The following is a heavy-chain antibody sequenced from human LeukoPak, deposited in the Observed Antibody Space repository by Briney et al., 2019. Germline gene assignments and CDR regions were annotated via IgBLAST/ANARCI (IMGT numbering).Heavy chain of an antibody. CDR1: GYTFTSCI. Sequence: ASVKVSCKASGYTFTSCIIHWVRQAPGQGLEWMGIINPSGGSATYAQTFQGRVTMTRDTSTSTVYMELSSLISDDTAVYYCARDFGVNLHYFAYWGQGTLVTVSS. J-gene: IGHJ4*02. V-gene: IGHV1-46*01. CDR3: ARDFGVNLHYFAY. D-gene: IGHD4-23*01. CDR2: INPSGGSA.